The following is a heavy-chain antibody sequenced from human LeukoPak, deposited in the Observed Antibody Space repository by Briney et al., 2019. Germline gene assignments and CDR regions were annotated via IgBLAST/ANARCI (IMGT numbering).Heavy chain of an antibody. D-gene: IGHD3-9*01. J-gene: IGHJ4*02. Sequence: PGGSLRLSCAASGFTFSSYAMHWVRQAPGKGLEYVSAISSNGGSTYYANSVKGRFTISRDNSKNTLYLQMGSLRAEDTAVYYCARGRAGYFDWLPFYFDYWGQGTLVTVSS. CDR1: GFTFSSYA. CDR3: ARGRAGYFDWLPFYFDY. CDR2: ISSNGGST. V-gene: IGHV3-64*01.